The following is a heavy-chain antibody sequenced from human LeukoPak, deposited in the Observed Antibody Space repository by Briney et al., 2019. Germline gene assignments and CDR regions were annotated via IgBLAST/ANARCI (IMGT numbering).Heavy chain of an antibody. CDR2: IKQDGSEK. CDR3: ARSRGLDY. Sequence: PGGSLRLSCAASGFALITFWMTWVRQAPGKGLEWVANIKQDGSEKYYVDSVKGRFTISRDNAKNSLYLQMNSLRGEDTGVYYCARSRGLDYWGQGTLVSVSS. CDR1: GFALITFW. D-gene: IGHD3-16*01. J-gene: IGHJ4*02. V-gene: IGHV3-7*04.